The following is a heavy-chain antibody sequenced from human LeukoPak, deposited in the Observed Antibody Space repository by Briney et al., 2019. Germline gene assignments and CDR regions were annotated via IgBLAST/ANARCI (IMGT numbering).Heavy chain of an antibody. D-gene: IGHD2-2*01. CDR2: IYYSGST. CDR1: GGSISSYY. J-gene: IGHJ3*02. CDR3: AREGSYCSSTSCPDLAFDI. V-gene: IGHV4-59*01. Sequence: SETLSLTCTVSGGSISSYYWSWIRQPPGKGLEWIGYIYYSGSTNYNPSLKSRVTISVDTSKNQFSLKLSSVTAADTAVYYCAREGSYCSSTSCPDLAFDIWGQGTMVTVSS.